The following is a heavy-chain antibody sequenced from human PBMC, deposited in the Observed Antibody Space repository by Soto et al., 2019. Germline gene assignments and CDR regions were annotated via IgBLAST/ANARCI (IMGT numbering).Heavy chain of an antibody. CDR2: ISGSGGST. CDR3: AKHSCGGSCYRAAYYYYYGMDV. D-gene: IGHD2-15*01. Sequence: GGSLRLSCAASGFTFSSYAMSWVRQAPGKGLEWVSAISGSGGSTYYADSVKGRFTISRDNSKNTLYLQMNSLRAEDTAVYYCAKHSCGGSCYRAAYYYYYGMDVWGQGTTVTVSS. V-gene: IGHV3-23*01. CDR1: GFTFSSYA. J-gene: IGHJ6*02.